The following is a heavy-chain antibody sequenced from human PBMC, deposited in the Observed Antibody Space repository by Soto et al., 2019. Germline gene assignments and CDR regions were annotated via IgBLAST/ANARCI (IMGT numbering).Heavy chain of an antibody. Sequence: PGGSLRLSCAASGFTFSSYSMNWVRQAPGKGLEWVSSISSSSSYIYYADSVKGRFTTSRDNAKNSLYLQMNSLRAEDTAVYYCARADQLLYIGGIYYYYGMDVWGQGTTVTVSS. CDR3: ARADQLLYIGGIYYYYGMDV. D-gene: IGHD2-2*02. CDR1: GFTFSSYS. CDR2: ISSSSSYI. V-gene: IGHV3-21*01. J-gene: IGHJ6*02.